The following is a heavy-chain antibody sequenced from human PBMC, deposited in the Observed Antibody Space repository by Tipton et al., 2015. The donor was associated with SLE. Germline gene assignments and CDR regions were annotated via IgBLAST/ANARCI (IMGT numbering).Heavy chain of an antibody. J-gene: IGHJ5*02. CDR3: ARVPIGDFWSGYGFDP. CDR2: INPNSGGT. V-gene: IGHV1-2*06. Sequence: QLVQSGAEVKKPGASVKVSCKASGYTFTGYYMHWVRQAPGQGLEWMGRINPNSGGTNYAQKFQGRVTMTRDTSISTAYMELSRLRSDDTAVYYCARVPIGDFWSGYGFDPWGQGTLVTVSS. D-gene: IGHD3-3*01. CDR1: GYTFTGYY.